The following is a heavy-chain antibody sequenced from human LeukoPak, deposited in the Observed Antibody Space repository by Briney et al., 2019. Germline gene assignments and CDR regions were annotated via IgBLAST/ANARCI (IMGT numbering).Heavy chain of an antibody. Sequence: GESLKISCKGSGYSFTTHWIGWVRQMPGKGLEWMGIIYPGDSDTTYSPSFQGEVTISADKSINTAYLQWSSLKASDTAMYYCARRSGYYYGSGSYPYYFDYWGQGTLVTVSS. CDR3: ARRSGYYYGSGSYPYYFDY. V-gene: IGHV5-51*01. CDR2: IYPGDSDT. J-gene: IGHJ4*02. D-gene: IGHD3-10*01. CDR1: GYSFTTHW.